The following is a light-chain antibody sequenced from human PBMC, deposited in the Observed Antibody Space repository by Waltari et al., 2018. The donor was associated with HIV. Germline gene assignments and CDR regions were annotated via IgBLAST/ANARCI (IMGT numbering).Light chain of an antibody. Sequence: DIVMTQSPDSLAVSLGERATINCKSSQSVLYSSNNKSYLTWYQQKPGQPPKLLIYWASTRESGVPDRFNGSGSGTDFTRTISSLQAEDVAVYYCQQYFSTPYTFGQGTKLEIK. CDR2: WAS. J-gene: IGKJ2*01. V-gene: IGKV4-1*01. CDR1: QSVLYSSNNKSY. CDR3: QQYFSTPYT.